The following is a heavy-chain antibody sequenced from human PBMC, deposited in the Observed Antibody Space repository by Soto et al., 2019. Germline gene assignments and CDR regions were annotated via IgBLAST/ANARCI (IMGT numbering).Heavy chain of an antibody. V-gene: IGHV1-46*01. CDR1: GYTLTSEY. CDR2: INPSGGST. D-gene: IGHD6-13*01. Sequence: AAVKVACKASGYTLTSEYMHWLRQAAGLGLEWMGIINPSGGSTSYAQKFQGRVTMTRDTSTSTVYMELSSLRSEDTAVYYCARDSSSWPPDAFDIWGQGTMVTVSS. CDR3: ARDSSSWPPDAFDI. J-gene: IGHJ3*02.